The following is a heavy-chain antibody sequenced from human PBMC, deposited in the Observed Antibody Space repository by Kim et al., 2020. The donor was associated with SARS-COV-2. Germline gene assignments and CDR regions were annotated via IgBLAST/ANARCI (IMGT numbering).Heavy chain of an antibody. Sequence: GGSLRLSCAASGFTFSDYYMSWIRQAPGKGLEWVSYISSSSSYTNYADSVKGRFTISRDNAKNSLYLQMNSLRAEDTAVYYCARVGYDYVWGSDRDYYYYSGIDVWGQGTTVTVSS. CDR1: GFTFSDYY. CDR2: ISSSSSYT. D-gene: IGHD3-16*02. V-gene: IGHV3-11*05. J-gene: IGHJ6*02. CDR3: ARVGYDYVWGSDRDYYYYSGIDV.